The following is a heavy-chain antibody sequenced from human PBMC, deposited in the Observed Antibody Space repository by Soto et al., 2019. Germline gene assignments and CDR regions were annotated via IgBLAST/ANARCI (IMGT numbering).Heavy chain of an antibody. V-gene: IGHV3-48*02. CDR3: AKGPHTNVGWPYYFES. D-gene: IGHD6-19*01. CDR1: GFSLANYP. CDR2: SSPRGDTI. J-gene: IGHJ4*02. Sequence: GGSLRLSCVASGFSLANYPMNWVRQTPGRGLEWISYSSPRGDTIYYADSVEGRFTISRDNARNSLSLHMSSLRDEDSALYYCAKGPHTNVGWPYYFESWGQGVPVTVSS.